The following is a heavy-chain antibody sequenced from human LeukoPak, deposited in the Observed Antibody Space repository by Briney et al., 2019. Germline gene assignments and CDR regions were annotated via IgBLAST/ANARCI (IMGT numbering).Heavy chain of an antibody. Sequence: PGGSLRLSCAASGFTVSSNYMSWVRQAPGKGLAGVSVIYSGGSTYYADSVKGRFTICRHNYKNALYLQMNSLRAEDTAVYYCARATRTYYDFWSGYYFDYWGQGTLVTVSS. CDR2: IYSGGST. CDR3: ARATRTYYDFWSGYYFDY. CDR1: GFTVSSNY. J-gene: IGHJ4*02. V-gene: IGHV3-53*04. D-gene: IGHD3-3*01.